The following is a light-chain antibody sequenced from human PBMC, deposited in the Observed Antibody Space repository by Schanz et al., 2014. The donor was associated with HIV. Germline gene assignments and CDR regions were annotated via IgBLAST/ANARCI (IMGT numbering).Light chain of an antibody. Sequence: NFMLTQPHFVSESPGKTVTISCTRSSGSIASYFVQWYQQRPGSAPSIVIYENNQRHSGVPDRFSGSIDSSSNSASLTISGLETEDEADYYCQSFDLANPGVFGGGTKLTVL. CDR1: SGSIASYF. J-gene: IGLJ3*02. V-gene: IGLV6-57*04. CDR3: QSFDLANPGV. CDR2: ENN.